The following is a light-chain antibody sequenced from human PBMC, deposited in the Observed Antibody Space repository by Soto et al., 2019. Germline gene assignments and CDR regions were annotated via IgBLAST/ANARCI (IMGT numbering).Light chain of an antibody. CDR1: QSVSSKY. Sequence: EIVLTQSPGTLSVSPGERATLSCRSSQSVSSKYLAWYQQKPGQAPRLFIYGASSRATGIPDKFSGSGSGTEFSLTISSLKAEDVEVYYCQQYYNTPLTCGGGTKVDIK. V-gene: IGKV3-20*01. CDR2: GAS. J-gene: IGKJ4*01. CDR3: QQYYNTPLT.